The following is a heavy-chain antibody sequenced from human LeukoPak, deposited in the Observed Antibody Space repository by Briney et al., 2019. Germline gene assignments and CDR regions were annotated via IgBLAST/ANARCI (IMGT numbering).Heavy chain of an antibody. Sequence: NSSETLSLTCTVSGGSISSSSYYWGWIRQPPGKGLEWIGSIYYSGSTYYNPSLKSRVTISVDRSKNQFSLKLSSVTAADTAVYCCARGYYSSTSCSYYYMDVWGKGTTVTVSS. J-gene: IGHJ6*03. V-gene: IGHV4-39*07. D-gene: IGHD2-2*01. CDR2: IYYSGST. CDR3: ARGYYSSTSCSYYYMDV. CDR1: GGSISSSSYY.